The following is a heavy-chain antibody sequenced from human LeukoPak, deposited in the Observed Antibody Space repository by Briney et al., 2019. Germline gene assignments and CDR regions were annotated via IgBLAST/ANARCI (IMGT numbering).Heavy chain of an antibody. Sequence: GGTLRLSCAASGFTFSSYGMSWVRQAPGKGLEWVSAISGSGGSTYYAGSVKGRFTISRDNSKNTLYLQMNSLRAEDTAVYYCAKGRDAYNYWYFDLWGRGTLVTVSS. CDR1: GFTFSSYG. D-gene: IGHD5-24*01. V-gene: IGHV3-23*01. CDR3: AKGRDAYNYWYFDL. J-gene: IGHJ2*01. CDR2: ISGSGGST.